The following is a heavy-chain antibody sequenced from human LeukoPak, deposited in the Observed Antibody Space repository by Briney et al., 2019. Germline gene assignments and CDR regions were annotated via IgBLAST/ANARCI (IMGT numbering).Heavy chain of an antibody. CDR3: AREPRDAAMVSGMDV. CDR2: IYSGGST. D-gene: IGHD5-18*01. V-gene: IGHV3-53*01. J-gene: IGHJ6*02. Sequence: PGGSLRLSCAASGFTVSSNYMSWVRQAPGKGLEWVSVIYSGGSTYYADSVKGRFTISRDNSKNTLYLQMNSLRAEDTAVYYCAREPRDAAMVSGMDVWGQGTTVTVSS. CDR1: GFTVSSNY.